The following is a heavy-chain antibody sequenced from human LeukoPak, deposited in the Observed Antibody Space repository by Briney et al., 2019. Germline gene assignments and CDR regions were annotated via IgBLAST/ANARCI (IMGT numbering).Heavy chain of an antibody. Sequence: PSQTLSLTCAVSGGSISSGGYSWSWIRQPSGKGLEWIGYIYHSGSTYYNPSLKSRVTISVDRSKNQFSLKLSSVTAADTAVYYCARGVPYNWFDPWGQGTLVTVSS. CDR1: GGSISSGGYS. CDR3: ARGVPYNWFDP. V-gene: IGHV4-30-2*01. J-gene: IGHJ5*02. CDR2: IYHSGST.